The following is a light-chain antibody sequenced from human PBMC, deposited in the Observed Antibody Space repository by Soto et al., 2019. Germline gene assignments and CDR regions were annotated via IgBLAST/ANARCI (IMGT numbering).Light chain of an antibody. CDR2: KFF. V-gene: IGKV2-30*01. CDR3: MQGTHWPYT. Sequence: EVVMTQSPLSLPVTLGQPASISCRSSQSLVSSDENTFLNWFHQRPDQSPRRLIYKFFNRDSGVPDRFSGSGSGTDFTLKISRVEAEDVGVYYCMQGTHWPYTFGQGTKLEIK. CDR1: QSLVSSDENTF. J-gene: IGKJ2*01.